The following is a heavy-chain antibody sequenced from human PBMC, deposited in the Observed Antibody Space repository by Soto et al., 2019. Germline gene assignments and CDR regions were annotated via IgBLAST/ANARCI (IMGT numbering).Heavy chain of an antibody. CDR2: FNPANRNT. J-gene: IGHJ4*02. CDR1: GYTFTNYG. Sequence: ASVKFSCKVSGYTFTNYGINWVRQAPGQGLEWVGWFNPANRNTNYAQKFQDRVSMTTDTSQNRFSLKVTSVTAADTALYFCATHHYSGGSWGPVGFGNWGQGTLVTVSS. V-gene: IGHV1-18*01. D-gene: IGHD6-19*01. CDR3: ATHHYSGGSWGPVGFGN.